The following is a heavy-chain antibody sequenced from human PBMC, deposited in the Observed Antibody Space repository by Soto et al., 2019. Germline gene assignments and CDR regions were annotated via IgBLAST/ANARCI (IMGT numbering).Heavy chain of an antibody. J-gene: IGHJ4*02. V-gene: IGHV5-10-1*01. CDR2: IDPTGSYT. CDR1: GYKFTSYW. Sequence: PGESLKISCKGSGYKFTSYWITWVRQMPGKGLEWMGRIDPTGSYTNYSSSFQGHVSISVDKSINTAYLQWRGLKASDTAMYYCARHAVFTLGGLIVSNYFDYWGQGTLVTVSS. CDR3: ARHAVFTLGGLIVSNYFDY. D-gene: IGHD3-16*02.